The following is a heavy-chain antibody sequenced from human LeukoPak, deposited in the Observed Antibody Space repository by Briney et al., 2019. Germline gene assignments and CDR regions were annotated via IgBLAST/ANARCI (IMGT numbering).Heavy chain of an antibody. CDR3: ARVGFSYGYDY. V-gene: IGHV3-74*01. CDR2: INSDGSST. J-gene: IGHJ4*02. CDR1: GFTFGNYW. D-gene: IGHD5-18*01. Sequence: PGGSLRLSCAASGFTFGNYWMHWVRQVPGKGLVWVSRINSDGSSTSYADSVKGRFTISRDNAKHTLYLETNSLRAEDMAVYYCARVGFSYGYDYWGQGTLVTVSS.